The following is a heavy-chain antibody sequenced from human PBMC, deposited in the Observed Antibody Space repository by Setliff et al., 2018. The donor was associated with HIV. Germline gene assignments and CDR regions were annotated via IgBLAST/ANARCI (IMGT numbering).Heavy chain of an antibody. D-gene: IGHD6-25*01. CDR1: GGSITTYY. V-gene: IGHV4-59*01. CDR2: VYFSGST. Sequence: SETLSLTCTVSGGSITTYYWSWVRQPPGKGLEWIGYVYFSGSTNYNPALKSRVTISIDTSKNQFSLKLSSVTAADTAVYYCATLPITAAALFDHWGQGTLVTVSS. J-gene: IGHJ4*02. CDR3: ATLPITAAALFDH.